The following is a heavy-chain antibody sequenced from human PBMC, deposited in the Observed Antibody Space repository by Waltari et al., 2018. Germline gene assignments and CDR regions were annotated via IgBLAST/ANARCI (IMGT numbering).Heavy chain of an antibody. V-gene: IGHV1-2*02. Sequence: QVQLVQSGAEMEKPGASLKVSCKASAYTFNGHYIHWVRQAPGQGLEWMGWINPDNGGTNDAQQFEGRVTMTRDSSISTVYMELSRLRSDDTAVYYCAFPGISGTFDAFDLWGQGTLVTVSS. CDR2: INPDNGGT. CDR3: AFPGISGTFDAFDL. D-gene: IGHD1-7*01. CDR1: AYTFNGHY. J-gene: IGHJ3*01.